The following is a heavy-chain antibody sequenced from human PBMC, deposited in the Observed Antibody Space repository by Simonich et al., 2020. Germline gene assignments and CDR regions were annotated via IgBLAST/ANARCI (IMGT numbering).Heavy chain of an antibody. Sequence: QVQRVESGGGVVQPGRSLRLSCAASGFTFSSYARNWGRQAPVKGQEWLAVISDDGSNKYYEDSVKGRFTISRDNSKTTLYLQMNSLRAEDTAVYYCAREGLLLDAFDIWGQGTMVTVSS. V-gene: IGHV3-30*07. J-gene: IGHJ3*02. CDR1: GFTFSSYA. D-gene: IGHD2-15*01. CDR2: ISDDGSNK. CDR3: AREGLLLDAFDI.